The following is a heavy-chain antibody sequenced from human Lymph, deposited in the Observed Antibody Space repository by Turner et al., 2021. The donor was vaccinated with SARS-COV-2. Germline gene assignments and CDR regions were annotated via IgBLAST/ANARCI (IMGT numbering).Heavy chain of an antibody. D-gene: IGHD2-21*01. Sequence: ELQLVVSGGGLVKPGGSLRLSCTASGFTFSTYRMNWVRQDPGKGLEWSSSISSSSSYIYYAASVKGRFTISRADAKNSLYLQMTSLSAEDTDVYYCARDIPTKADYIDYWGQGTLVTVSS. V-gene: IGHV3-21*01. J-gene: IGHJ4*02. CDR3: ARDIPTKADYIDY. CDR1: GFTFSTYR. CDR2: ISSSSSYI.